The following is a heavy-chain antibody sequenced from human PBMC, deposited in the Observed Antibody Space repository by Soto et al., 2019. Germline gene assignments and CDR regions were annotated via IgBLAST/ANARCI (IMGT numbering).Heavy chain of an antibody. D-gene: IGHD3-10*01. Sequence: QVQLVESGGGVVQPGRSLRLSCAASGFTFSSYAMHWVRQAPGKGLEWVAVISYDGSNKYYADSVKGRFTISRDNSKNTLYLQMNSLRAEDTAVYYCARPKAGGYFDYWCQGTLVTVSS. CDR3: ARPKAGGYFDY. CDR2: ISYDGSNK. V-gene: IGHV3-30-3*01. J-gene: IGHJ4*02. CDR1: GFTFSSYA.